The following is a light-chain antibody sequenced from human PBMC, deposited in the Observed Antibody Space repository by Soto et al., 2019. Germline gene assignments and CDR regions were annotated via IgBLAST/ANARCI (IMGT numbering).Light chain of an antibody. CDR3: SSHTSVSTRV. CDR2: EVT. J-gene: IGLJ1*01. V-gene: IGLV2-14*01. Sequence: QSVLTQPASVSGSPGQSIAISCTGTFSDVGGYDYVSWYQQHPDKAPKLMIYEVTKRPSGVSNRFSGSKSGNTASLTISGLQPEDEADYYCSSHTSVSTRVFGGGTKVTVL. CDR1: FSDVGGYDY.